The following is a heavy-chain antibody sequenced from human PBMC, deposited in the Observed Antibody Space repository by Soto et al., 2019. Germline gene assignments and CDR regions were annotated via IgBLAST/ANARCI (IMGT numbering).Heavy chain of an antibody. CDR2: ISGSGGST. D-gene: IGHD4-17*01. CDR3: AKDPTGAGDAFDI. Sequence: GGSLRLSCAASGFTFSSYAMSWVRQAPGKGLEWVSAISGSGGSTYYADSVKGRFTISRDNSKNTLYLQMISLRAEDTAVYYCAKDPTGAGDAFDIWGQGTIVTVSS. CDR1: GFTFSSYA. V-gene: IGHV3-23*01. J-gene: IGHJ3*02.